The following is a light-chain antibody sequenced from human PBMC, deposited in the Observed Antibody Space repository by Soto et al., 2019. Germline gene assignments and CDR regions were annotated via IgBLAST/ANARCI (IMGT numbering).Light chain of an antibody. V-gene: IGLV1-44*01. CDR2: SDN. Sequence: QSVLTQPPSASGTPGQRVTISSSGSSSNIGSNSVNWYQQLPGTAPKLLIYSDNQRPSGVPDRFSGSKSGTSASLAISGLQSEDEADYYCATCDDSLNGPVFGGGTKLTVL. CDR1: SSNIGSNS. J-gene: IGLJ3*02. CDR3: ATCDDSLNGPV.